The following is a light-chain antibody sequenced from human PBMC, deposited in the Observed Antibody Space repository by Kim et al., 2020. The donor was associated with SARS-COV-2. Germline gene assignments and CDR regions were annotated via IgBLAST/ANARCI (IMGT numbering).Light chain of an antibody. V-gene: IGKV3D-20*01. CDR1: QSVSSSS. CDR2: DAS. Sequence: EIVLTQSPATLSLSPGERATFSCGASQSVSSSSVAWYQQKPGLAPRLLIYDASRRATGVPDRFSGSGSGTDFTLTISRLEPEDFVVYYCQQYGSSPLITFGQGTRLEIK. J-gene: IGKJ5*01. CDR3: QQYGSSPLIT.